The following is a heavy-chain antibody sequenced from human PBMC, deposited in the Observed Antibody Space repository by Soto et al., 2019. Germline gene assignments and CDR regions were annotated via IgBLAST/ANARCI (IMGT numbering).Heavy chain of an antibody. Sequence: PSETLSLTCAVYGWSFSGYYWSWIRHPPGKGLEWIGEINHSGSTNYNPSLKSRVTISVDTSKNQFSLKLSSVTAADTAVYYCARAQGGYSYGDFDYWGQGTLVTVSS. V-gene: IGHV4-34*01. CDR2: INHSGST. CDR1: GWSFSGYY. CDR3: ARAQGGYSYGDFDY. D-gene: IGHD5-18*01. J-gene: IGHJ4*02.